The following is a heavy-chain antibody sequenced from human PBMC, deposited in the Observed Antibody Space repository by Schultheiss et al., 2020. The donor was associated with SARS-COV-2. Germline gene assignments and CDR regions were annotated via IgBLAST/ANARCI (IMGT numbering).Heavy chain of an antibody. CDR2: ISSSSSYI. V-gene: IGHV3-21*01. D-gene: IGHD5-12*01. J-gene: IGHJ4*02. Sequence: GGSLRLSCAASGFTVSSNYMSWVRQAPGKGLEWVSSISSSSSYIYYADSVKGRFTISRDNAKNSLYLQMNSLRAEDTAVYYCARVVATLGWWFDYWGQGTLVTVSS. CDR3: ARVVATLGWWFDY. CDR1: GFTVSSNY.